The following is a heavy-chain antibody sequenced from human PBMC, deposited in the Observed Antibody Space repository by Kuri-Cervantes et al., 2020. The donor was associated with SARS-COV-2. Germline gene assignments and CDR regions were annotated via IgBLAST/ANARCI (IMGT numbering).Heavy chain of an antibody. Sequence: GEALKISCAASGFTFSSFAMSWVRQAPGKGLEWVSAITENGRKTYFADSAKGRFTISRDNSKSMLFLQMSGLTDEDTARYYCARPSRGGFDYWGQGSLVTVSS. J-gene: IGHJ4*02. V-gene: IGHV3-23*01. CDR1: GFTFSSFA. CDR3: ARPSRGGFDY. CDR2: ITENGRKT.